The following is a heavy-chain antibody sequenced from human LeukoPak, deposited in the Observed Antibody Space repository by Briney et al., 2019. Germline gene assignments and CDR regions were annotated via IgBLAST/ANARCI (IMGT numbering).Heavy chain of an antibody. D-gene: IGHD6-19*01. J-gene: IGHJ4*02. CDR1: GYTFTGYY. Sequence: ASVKVSCKASGYTFTGYYMHWVRQAPGQGLEWMGWINPNSGGTNYAQKFQGRVTMTRDTSISTAYMELSRLRSDDTAVYYCARVYSSGWYEWNVVYWGQGTLVTVSS. V-gene: IGHV1-2*02. CDR2: INPNSGGT. CDR3: ARVYSSGWYEWNVVY.